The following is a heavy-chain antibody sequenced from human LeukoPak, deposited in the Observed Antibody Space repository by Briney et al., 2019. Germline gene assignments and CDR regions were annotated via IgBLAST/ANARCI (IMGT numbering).Heavy chain of an antibody. CDR3: ARNTPSPPDYYDSSGYYYPDY. D-gene: IGHD3-22*01. V-gene: IGHV3-30*03. J-gene: IGHJ4*02. CDR1: GFTFSSYG. CDR2: ISYDGSNK. Sequence: GGSLRLSCAASGFTFSSYGMHWVRQAPGKGLEWVAVISYDGSNKYYADSVKGRFTISRDNSKNTLYLQMNSLRAEDTAVYYCARNTPSPPDYYDSSGYYYPDYWGQGTLVTVSS.